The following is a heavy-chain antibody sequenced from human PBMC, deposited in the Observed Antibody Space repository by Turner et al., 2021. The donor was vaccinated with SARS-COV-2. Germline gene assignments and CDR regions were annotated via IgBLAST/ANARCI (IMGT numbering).Heavy chain of an antibody. CDR1: GGSISSSSYY. CDR2: IYYSGST. D-gene: IGHD2-15*01. J-gene: IGHJ4*02. Sequence: QLQPPESGPGMVKPSETLSPTCTVPGGSISSSSYYWGWIRQPPGRGLEWIGSIYYSGSTYYNPALKSRVTISVDTTKNQFSLKLSSVTAADTALFFCAVVAATPESNRWYCWGQGTLVTVSS. CDR3: AVVAATPESNRWYC. V-gene: IGHV4-39*01.